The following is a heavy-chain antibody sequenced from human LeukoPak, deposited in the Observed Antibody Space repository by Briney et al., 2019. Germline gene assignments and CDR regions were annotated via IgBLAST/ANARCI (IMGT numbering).Heavy chain of an antibody. CDR2: IIPAFSTT. V-gene: IGHV1-69*13. CDR3: ARDIVDILTGSGSAAFDI. D-gene: IGHD3-9*01. J-gene: IGHJ3*02. Sequence: SVKVSCKASGGTFNNFAFSWVRQAPGQGLECMGRIIPAFSTTNYAQQFQGRVTITADESTSTVYMELSSLRSGDTAMYFCARDIVDILTGSGSAAFDIWGQGTMVTVSS. CDR1: GGTFNNFA.